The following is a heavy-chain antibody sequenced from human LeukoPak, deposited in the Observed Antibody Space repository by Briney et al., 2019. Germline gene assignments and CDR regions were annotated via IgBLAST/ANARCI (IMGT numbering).Heavy chain of an antibody. CDR2: IYYSGST. D-gene: IGHD6-13*01. CDR1: GGSISSYY. J-gene: IGHJ6*02. V-gene: IGHV4-59*08. CDR3: ARLTAGRYYYGMDV. Sequence: SETLSLTCTVSGGSISSYYWSWIRQPPGKGLEWIGYIYYSGSTNYNPSLKSQVTISVDTSKNRFSLKLSSVTAADTAVYYCARLTAGRYYYGMDVWGQGTTVTVSS.